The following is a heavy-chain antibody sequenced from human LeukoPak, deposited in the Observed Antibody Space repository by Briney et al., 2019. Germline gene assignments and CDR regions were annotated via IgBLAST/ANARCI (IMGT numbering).Heavy chain of an antibody. CDR1: GLTLKEYE. CDR2: ISGSGPTE. V-gene: IGHV3-48*03. Sequence: GGSLRLSCVTSGLTLKEYEVNWVRQAPGKGLEWISHISGSGPTEYYADSVRGRFSMSRDDAGDFLYLQMDSLRVEDTVVYYCARDIVNGPFVTSLESWGRGALVTVAS. D-gene: IGHD2-21*01. CDR3: ARDIVNGPFVTSLES. J-gene: IGHJ4*02.